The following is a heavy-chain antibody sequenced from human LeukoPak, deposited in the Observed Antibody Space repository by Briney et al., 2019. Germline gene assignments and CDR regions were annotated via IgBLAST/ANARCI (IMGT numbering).Heavy chain of an antibody. J-gene: IGHJ4*02. CDR2: INPNSGVT. V-gene: IGHV1-2*02. D-gene: IGHD2-2*01. CDR1: GYTFTGYY. CDR3: ARVGYCSSTSCLIDY. Sequence: ASVKVSCKASGYTFTGYYMHWVRQAPGQGLEWMGWINPNSGVTNYAQKFQGRVTMTRDTSISTAYMELSRLRSDDTAVYYCARVGYCSSTSCLIDYWGQGTLVTVSS.